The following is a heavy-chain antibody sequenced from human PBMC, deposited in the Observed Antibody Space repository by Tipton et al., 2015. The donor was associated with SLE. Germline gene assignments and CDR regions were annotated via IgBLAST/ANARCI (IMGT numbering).Heavy chain of an antibody. CDR2: IYHSGST. Sequence: GLVKPSETLSLTCTVSGGSISGYSWSWVRQPPGKGLEWIGYIYHSGSTNYNPSLKRRVTMSVDTSENQFSLKLTSVTAADTAVYYCARDRYCGGGSCFDWFFDLWGRGSLVTVSS. CDR1: GGSISGYS. J-gene: IGHJ2*01. D-gene: IGHD2-15*01. CDR3: ARDRYCGGGSCFDWFFDL. V-gene: IGHV4-59*01.